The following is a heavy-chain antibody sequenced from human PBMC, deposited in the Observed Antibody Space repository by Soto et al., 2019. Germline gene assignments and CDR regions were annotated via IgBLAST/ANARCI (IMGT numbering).Heavy chain of an antibody. V-gene: IGHV4-4*07. CDR3: ATGRSEVVPGAMDT. CDR2: IYPTGST. D-gene: IGHD2-2*01. CDR1: GDSFSNYY. Sequence: NPSETLSLTCTVSGDSFSNYYCNRVRKSAGKGLEWIGRIYPTGSTTYNPSLKSRLTMSVDTSKNQFSLRLTSMTAADTAVYYCATGRSEVVPGAMDTWGQGTLVTASS. J-gene: IGHJ5*02.